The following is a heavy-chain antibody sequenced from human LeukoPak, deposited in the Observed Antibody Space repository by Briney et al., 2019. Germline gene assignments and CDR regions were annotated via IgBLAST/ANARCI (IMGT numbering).Heavy chain of an antibody. CDR2: IYTSGST. CDR1: GGSISSGSYY. CDR3: ARKAVGYDSSGYHDAFDI. Sequence: PSETLSLTCTVSGGSISSGSYYWSWIRQPAGKGLEWIGRIYTSGSTNYNPSLKSRVTISVDTSKNQFSLKLSSVTAADTAVYYCARKAVGYDSSGYHDAFDIWGQGTMVTVSS. J-gene: IGHJ3*02. V-gene: IGHV4-61*02. D-gene: IGHD3-22*01.